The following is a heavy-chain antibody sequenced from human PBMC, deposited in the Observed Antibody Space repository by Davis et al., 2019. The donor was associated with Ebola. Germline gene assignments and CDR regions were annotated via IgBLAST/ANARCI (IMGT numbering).Heavy chain of an antibody. CDR2: INSDESNT. J-gene: IGHJ4*02. CDR1: GFRFDDYA. CDR3: ARGPRSDSDSGGHLESSIALNY. Sequence: PGGSLRLSCAASGFRFDDYAMHWVRHVPGKGLVWISRINSDESNTRYADSVKGRFTISRDNAKKTLYLQMNSVRVEDTAVYYCARGPRSDSDSGGHLESSIALNYWGQGTLVIVSS. D-gene: IGHD2-21*02. V-gene: IGHV3-74*01.